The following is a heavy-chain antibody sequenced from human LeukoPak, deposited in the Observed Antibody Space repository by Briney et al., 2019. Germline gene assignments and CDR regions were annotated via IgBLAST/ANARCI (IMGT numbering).Heavy chain of an antibody. Sequence: GGSLRLSCAASGFTFSSYWMSWVRQAPGKGLEWVANIKQDGSEKSYVDSVKGRFTISRDNAKNSLDLQMNSLRGEDTAVYYCARAGGYASSWAYWGQGTLVTVSS. J-gene: IGHJ4*02. D-gene: IGHD5-12*01. V-gene: IGHV3-7*01. CDR2: IKQDGSEK. CDR1: GFTFSSYW. CDR3: ARAGGYASSWAY.